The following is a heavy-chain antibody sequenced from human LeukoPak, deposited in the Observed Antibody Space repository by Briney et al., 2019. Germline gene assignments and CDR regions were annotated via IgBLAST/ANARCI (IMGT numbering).Heavy chain of an antibody. CDR1: GGSFSGYY. D-gene: IGHD6-19*01. V-gene: IGHV4-34*01. CDR2: INHSGST. Sequence: PSETLSLTCAVYGGSFSGYYWSWIRQPPGKGLEWIGEINHSGSTNYNPSLKSRVTISVDTSKNQFSLKLSSVTAADTAVYYCASGGDPQWLVHGDYWGQGTLVTVSS. J-gene: IGHJ4*02. CDR3: ASGGDPQWLVHGDY.